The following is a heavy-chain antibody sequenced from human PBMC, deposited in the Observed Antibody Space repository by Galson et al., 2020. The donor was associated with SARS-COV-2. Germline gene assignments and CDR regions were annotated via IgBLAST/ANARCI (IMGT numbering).Heavy chain of an antibody. J-gene: IGHJ6*03. D-gene: IGHD6-13*01. V-gene: IGHV1-69*13. Sequence: SVQVSCKASGGTFSSYAISWVRQAPGQGLEWMGGIIPIFGTANYAQKFQGRVTITADESTSTAYMELNSLRSEDTAVYYCARANGRIAAAYYYYDYMDVWGKGTTVTVSS. CDR2: IIPIFGTA. CDR3: ARANGRIAAAYYYYDYMDV. CDR1: GGTFSSYA.